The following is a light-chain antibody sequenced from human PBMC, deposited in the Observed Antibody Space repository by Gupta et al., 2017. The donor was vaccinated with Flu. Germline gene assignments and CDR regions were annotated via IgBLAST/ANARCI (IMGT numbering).Light chain of an antibody. Sequence: QSVLTQPPSVSGAPGQRVTISCTGSSSNVGATYGVHWYQQLPGTAPKLLIYDDNNRPSGVTDRFSGSKSGTSASLAITGLQAEDEADYYCQSYDSTLSGWVFGGGTKLTVL. V-gene: IGLV1-40*01. CDR3: QSYDSTLSGWV. J-gene: IGLJ3*02. CDR1: SSNVGATYG. CDR2: DDN.